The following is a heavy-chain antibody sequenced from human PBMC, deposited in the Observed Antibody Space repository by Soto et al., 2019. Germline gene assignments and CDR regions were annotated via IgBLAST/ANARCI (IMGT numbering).Heavy chain of an antibody. CDR3: ARVGAPPTYYYDSSGYSTFDY. CDR1: GCTFTSYA. J-gene: IGHJ4*02. D-gene: IGHD3-22*01. V-gene: IGHV1-3*01. Sequence: ASVKVSCTASGCTFTSYAMHWVRQAPGQRLEWMGWINAGNGNTKYSQKFQGRVTITRDTSASTAYMELSSLRSEDTAVYYCARVGAPPTYYYDSSGYSTFDYWGQGTLVTVSS. CDR2: INAGNGNT.